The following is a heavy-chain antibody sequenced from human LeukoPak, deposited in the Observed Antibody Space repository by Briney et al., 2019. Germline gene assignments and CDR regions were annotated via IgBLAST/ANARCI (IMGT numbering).Heavy chain of an antibody. CDR3: AREDDGDYDRYYFDY. CDR1: GYTFTDYY. J-gene: IGHJ4*02. Sequence: ASVKVSCTASGYTFTDYYLHWVRQAPGQGLEWMGWINPNTGGTNYAQKFQGRVTMTRDTSINTAYMELSRLRSDDTAVYYCAREDDGDYDRYYFDYWGQGTLVTVSS. D-gene: IGHD4-17*01. V-gene: IGHV1-2*02. CDR2: INPNTGGT.